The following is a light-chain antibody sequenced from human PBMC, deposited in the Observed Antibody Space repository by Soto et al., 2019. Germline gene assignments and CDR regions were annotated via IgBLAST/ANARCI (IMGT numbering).Light chain of an antibody. Sequence: QSALTQPASVSGSPGQSITISCTGTSSDVGGYNYVSWYQQHPGKAPKLMIYDVSNRPSGVSNRFSGSKSGNTASLTISGLEDEDEADYYCSSSTSSSTVFGTGTKLTVL. CDR1: SSDVGGYNY. V-gene: IGLV2-14*01. J-gene: IGLJ1*01. CDR3: SSSTSSSTV. CDR2: DVS.